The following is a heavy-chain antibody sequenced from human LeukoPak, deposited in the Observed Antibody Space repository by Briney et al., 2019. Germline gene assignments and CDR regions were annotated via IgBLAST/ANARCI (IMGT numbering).Heavy chain of an antibody. J-gene: IGHJ2*01. V-gene: IGHV3-23*01. CDR1: GFTFSTYA. CDR3: AKSMTLQWRGFFDL. D-gene: IGHD6-19*01. CDR2: ISDSGANT. Sequence: GGSLRLSCAASGFTFSTYAMSWVRQAPGKGLEWVSTISDSGANTYYADSVRGRFTISRDNSKNTLYLQKNSLRADDAAIYYCAKSMTLQWRGFFDLWGRGTHVTVSS.